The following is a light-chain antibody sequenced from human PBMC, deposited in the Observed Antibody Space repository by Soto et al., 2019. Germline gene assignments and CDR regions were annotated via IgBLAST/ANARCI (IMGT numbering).Light chain of an antibody. CDR3: QQYNNWPPDRT. V-gene: IGKV3-15*01. Sequence: EIVMTQSPATLSVSPGERATLSCRASQSVGSNLAWYQQKPGQAPRLLIYGASTRATGIPARFSGSGSGTEFTLTISIRQSEAFAIYFCQQYNNWPPDRTFGQGTKVEIK. CDR2: GAS. CDR1: QSVGSN. J-gene: IGKJ1*01.